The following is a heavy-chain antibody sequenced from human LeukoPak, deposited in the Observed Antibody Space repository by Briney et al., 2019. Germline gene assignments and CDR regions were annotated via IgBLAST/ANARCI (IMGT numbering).Heavy chain of an antibody. V-gene: IGHV3-23*01. Sequence: GGSLRLSCAASGFTFSSYAVSWVRQAPGKGLAWVSAISDSGGSTQYADPVKGRFTISRDNSKNTLYLQMNSLRVEDTAVYYCAKGSSNWLDHYYFDFWGQGTLITVSS. CDR2: ISDSGGST. J-gene: IGHJ4*02. D-gene: IGHD6-13*01. CDR3: AKGSSNWLDHYYFDF. CDR1: GFTFSSYA.